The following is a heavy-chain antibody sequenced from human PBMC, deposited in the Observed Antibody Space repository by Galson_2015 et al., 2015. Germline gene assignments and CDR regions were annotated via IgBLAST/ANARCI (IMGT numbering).Heavy chain of an antibody. CDR3: ARQYYYDSSGYFYYFDY. J-gene: IGHJ4*02. Sequence: SLRFSCAAYGFTFSSYEINWVRQAPGKRLEWVSYIRSRGSTIYCADSVQGRFTIARDNARNSLYLQMNSLRAEDTAVYDCARQYYYDSSGYFYYFDYWDQGILVTVSS. D-gene: IGHD3-22*01. CDR1: GFTFSSYE. CDR2: IRSRGSTI. V-gene: IGHV3-48*03.